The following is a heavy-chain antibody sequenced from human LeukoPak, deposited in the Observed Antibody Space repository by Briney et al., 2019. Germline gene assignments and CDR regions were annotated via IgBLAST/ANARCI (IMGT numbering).Heavy chain of an antibody. CDR2: IYSSGST. V-gene: IGHV4-59*01. CDR3: VRGLKLWNALLFDY. D-gene: IGHD1-1*01. Sequence: SETLSLTCTVSGDSINGYYCSWIRQPPGKGLEWIGYIYSSGSTNYCPSLKRRVTMSVDTPKNQFSLKLSSVTAADTAVYYCVRGLKLWNALLFDYWGQGNLVTVSS. CDR1: GDSINGYY. J-gene: IGHJ4*02.